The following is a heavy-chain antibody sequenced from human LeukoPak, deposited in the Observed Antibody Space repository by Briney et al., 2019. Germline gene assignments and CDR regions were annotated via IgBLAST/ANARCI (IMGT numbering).Heavy chain of an antibody. CDR3: ARADSNIAARRIGFDY. J-gene: IGHJ4*02. D-gene: IGHD6-6*01. Sequence: PGGSPRLSCAASGFTFSSYSMNWVRQAPGKGLEWVSSISGSSSYIYYADSVKGRFTISRDNAKKSLYLQMNSLRAGDTALYYCARADSNIAARRIGFDYWGQGTLVTVSS. CDR1: GFTFSSYS. V-gene: IGHV3-21*01. CDR2: ISGSSSYI.